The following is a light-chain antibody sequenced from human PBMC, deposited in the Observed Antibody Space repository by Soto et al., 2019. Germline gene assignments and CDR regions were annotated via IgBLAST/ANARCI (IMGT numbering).Light chain of an antibody. CDR2: DAS. V-gene: IGKV3-20*01. J-gene: IGKJ1*01. CDR3: QQYTRSPLT. Sequence: EIVLTQSPGTLSLSPGERATLSCRASQSVNNNYLAWYQQKPGQAPRLVIYDASSRATGIPDRFSVSGSGTDFTLTISRLEPEDFAVYYCQQYTRSPLTFGQGTKVDIK. CDR1: QSVNNNY.